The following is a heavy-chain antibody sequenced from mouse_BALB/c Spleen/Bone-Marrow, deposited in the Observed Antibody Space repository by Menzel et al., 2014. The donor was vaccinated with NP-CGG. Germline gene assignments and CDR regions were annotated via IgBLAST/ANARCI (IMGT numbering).Heavy chain of an antibody. Sequence: QVQLQQPGPGLVQPSQSLSITCTVSGFSLTSYGVHWVRQSPGKGLEWLGVIWSGGNTDYNAAFISRLSISKDNSKSQVFFKMNSLQANDTAIYNCARNLGDVYSFAYWGQGTLVTVSA. V-gene: IGHV2-2*02. D-gene: IGHD2-3*01. CDR3: ARNLGDVYSFAY. CDR1: GFSLTSYG. J-gene: IGHJ3*01. CDR2: IWSGGNT.